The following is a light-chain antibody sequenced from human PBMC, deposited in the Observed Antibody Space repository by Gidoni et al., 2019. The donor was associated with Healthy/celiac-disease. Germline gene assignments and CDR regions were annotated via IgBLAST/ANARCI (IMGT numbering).Light chain of an antibody. CDR3: QQLNSYPIFT. Sequence: DIQLTQSPSFLSASVGDRVTITCRASQGISSYLAWYQQKQGKAPKLLIYAASTLQSGVPSRFSGSGSGTEFTLTISSLQPEDFATYYCQQLNSYPIFTFGPXTKVDIK. CDR2: AAS. CDR1: QGISSY. J-gene: IGKJ3*01. V-gene: IGKV1-9*01.